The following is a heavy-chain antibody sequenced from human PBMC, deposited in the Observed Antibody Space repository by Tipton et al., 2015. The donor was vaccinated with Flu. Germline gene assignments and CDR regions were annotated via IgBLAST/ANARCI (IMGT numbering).Heavy chain of an antibody. Sequence: VQLVQSGAEVKKPGESLKISCKGSGYSFTSYWIGWVRQMPGKGLEWMGIIYPGDSDTRYSPSFQGQVTISADKSISTAYLQWSSLKASDTAMYYCASSYAYSSSWLLEYAFDIWGQGTMVTVSS. CDR2: IYPGDSDT. D-gene: IGHD6-6*01. V-gene: IGHV5-51*01. J-gene: IGHJ3*02. CDR3: ASSYAYSSSWLLEYAFDI. CDR1: GYSFTSYW.